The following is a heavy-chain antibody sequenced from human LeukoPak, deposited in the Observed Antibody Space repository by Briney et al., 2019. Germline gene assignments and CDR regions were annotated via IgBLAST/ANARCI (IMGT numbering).Heavy chain of an antibody. Sequence: PSETLSLTCTVSGGSISSYYWSWIRQPPGKGLEWIGYIYTSGSTNYNPSLKSRVTISVDTSKNQFSLKLSSVTAADTAVYYCAREMCSSSSVWFDPWGQGTLVTVSS. CDR1: GGSISSYY. CDR2: IYTSGST. V-gene: IGHV4-4*09. CDR3: AREMCSSSSVWFDP. D-gene: IGHD6-6*01. J-gene: IGHJ5*02.